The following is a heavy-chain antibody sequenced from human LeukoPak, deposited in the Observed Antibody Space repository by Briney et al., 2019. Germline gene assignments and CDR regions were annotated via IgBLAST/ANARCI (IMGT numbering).Heavy chain of an antibody. V-gene: IGHV4-34*01. CDR3: ARGRSGWLAFDY. Sequence: PSETLSLTCTVSGGSISSYYWSWIRQSPGKGLEWIGENNESGRTNYNPSLKSRVTISVDTSKNQFSLKLSSVTAADTAVYYCARGRSGWLAFDYWGQGILVTASS. CDR1: GGSISSYY. D-gene: IGHD6-19*01. J-gene: IGHJ4*02. CDR2: NNESGRT.